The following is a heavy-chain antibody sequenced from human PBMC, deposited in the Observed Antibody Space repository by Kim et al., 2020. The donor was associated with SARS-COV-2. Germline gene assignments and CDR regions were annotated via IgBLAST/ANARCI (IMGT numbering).Heavy chain of an antibody. J-gene: IGHJ4*02. CDR1: GFTFSSYS. CDR2: ISSSGSYI. Sequence: GGSLRLSCAASGFTFSSYSMNWVRQAPGKGLEWISSISSSGSYIYYADSMKGRFTISRDNARASLYLQMNSLRAEDTAVYYCARVLTSSWSYFDYWGQGT. V-gene: IGHV3-21*01. D-gene: IGHD6-13*01. CDR3: ARVLTSSWSYFDY.